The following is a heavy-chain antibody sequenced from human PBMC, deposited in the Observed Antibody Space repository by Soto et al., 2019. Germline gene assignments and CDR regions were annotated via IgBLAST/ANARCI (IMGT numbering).Heavy chain of an antibody. CDR2: LSWNSGFS. V-gene: IGHV3-9*01. CDR1: GFSFDDYT. D-gene: IGHD3-22*01. Sequence: AGGSLRLSCGGSGFSFDDYTMHWVRQAPGKGPEWVASLSWNSGFSGYADSVKGRFTISRDNAQSSVHLQMNNLRTEDTALYYCAKGRGTIVVTDAYDIWGQGTMVTGS. J-gene: IGHJ3*02. CDR3: AKGRGTIVVTDAYDI.